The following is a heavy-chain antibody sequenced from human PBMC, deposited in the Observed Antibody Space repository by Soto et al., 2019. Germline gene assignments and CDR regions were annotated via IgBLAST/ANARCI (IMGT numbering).Heavy chain of an antibody. CDR3: PKYAVYNDGLWLMDS. CDR1: GFTISTYA. V-gene: IGHV3-23*01. CDR2: VPGGGGQI. J-gene: IGHJ5*02. D-gene: IGHD2-2*01. Sequence: PGGSLRLSCAASGFTISTYAMTWVRQAPGKGLECVSGVPGGGGQIHYADSVKGRFTISKDNSKNPLYLQLSGLRDEDTALYYCPKYAVYNDGLWLMDSWGQGNLVTVSS.